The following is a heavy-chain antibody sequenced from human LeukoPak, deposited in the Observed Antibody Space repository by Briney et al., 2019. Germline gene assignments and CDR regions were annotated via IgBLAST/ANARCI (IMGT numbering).Heavy chain of an antibody. CDR3: VRDRYYSLDY. CDR1: GFTFSRYS. CDR2: IKSDGIST. J-gene: IGHJ4*02. D-gene: IGHD3-10*01. Sequence: GGSLRLSCSASGFTFSRYSMNWVRQAPGKGLVWVSRIKSDGISTIYADSVKGRFTISRDNAKNTLYLQINSLRAEDTAVYYCVRDRYYSLDYWGQGTLVTVSS. V-gene: IGHV3-74*01.